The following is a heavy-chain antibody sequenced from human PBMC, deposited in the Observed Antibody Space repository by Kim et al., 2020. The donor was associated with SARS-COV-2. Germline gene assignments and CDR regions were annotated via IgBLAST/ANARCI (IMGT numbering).Heavy chain of an antibody. CDR2: IWYDGSKK. CDR1: GFTFSSYA. CDR3: LTAAGTGWFDP. J-gene: IGHJ5*02. V-gene: IGHV3-33*01. Sequence: GGSLRLSCAASGFTFSSYAMHWVRQAPGKGLEWVAVIWYDGSKKYYADSVKGRFTISRDNSKNTLYLQMNSLRAEDTAVYYCLTAAGTGWFDPGGQGTRVTVSS. D-gene: IGHD6-13*01.